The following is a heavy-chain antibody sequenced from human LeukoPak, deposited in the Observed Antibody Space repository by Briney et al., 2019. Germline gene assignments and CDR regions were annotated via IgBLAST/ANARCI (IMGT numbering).Heavy chain of an antibody. Sequence: PSETLSLTCTVSGGSISSYYWSWIRQPPGKGLEWIGYIYYSGSTNYNPSLKSRVTISVDTSKNQFSLKLSSVTAADTAVYYCARRGSSSGKNNWFDPWGQETLVTVSS. CDR2: IYYSGST. CDR1: GGSISSYY. CDR3: ARRGSSSGKNNWFDP. J-gene: IGHJ5*02. D-gene: IGHD3-10*01. V-gene: IGHV4-59*01.